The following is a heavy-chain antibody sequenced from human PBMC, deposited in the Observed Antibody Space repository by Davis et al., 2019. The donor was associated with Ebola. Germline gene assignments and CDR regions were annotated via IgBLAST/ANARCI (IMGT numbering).Heavy chain of an antibody. D-gene: IGHD3-10*01. V-gene: IGHV4-39*01. Sequence: SETLSLTCTVSGGSISSSSYYWGWIRQPPGKGLEWIGSIYYSGSTYYNPSLKSRVTISVETSKNQFSLKLSSVTAADTAVYYCARLYYYGSGSIDYWGQGTLVTVSS. CDR1: GGSISSSSYY. CDR3: ARLYYYGSGSIDY. CDR2: IYYSGST. J-gene: IGHJ4*02.